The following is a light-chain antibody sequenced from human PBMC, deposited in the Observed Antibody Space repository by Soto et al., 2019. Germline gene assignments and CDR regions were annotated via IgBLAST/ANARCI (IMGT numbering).Light chain of an antibody. J-gene: IGLJ2*01. V-gene: IGLV2-14*01. Sequence: QSALTQPASVSGSPGQSITISCTGTSSDVGGYNYVSWYQQHPDKAPKLMIYEVSNRPSGISNRFSGSKSGNTASLTISGLQAEDEAEYYCSSFTDSSTLVFGGGTQLTVL. CDR2: EVS. CDR3: SSFTDSSTLV. CDR1: SSDVGGYNY.